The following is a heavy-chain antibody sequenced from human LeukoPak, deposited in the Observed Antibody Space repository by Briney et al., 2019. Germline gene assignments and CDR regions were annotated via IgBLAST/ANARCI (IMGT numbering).Heavy chain of an antibody. CDR2: ISWNSGSI. Sequence: PGGSLRLSCAASGFTFDDYAMHWVRQAPGKGLEWVSGISWNSGSIAYADSVKGRFTISRDNAKNSLYLQMNSLRPEDTALYYCGEGYGSGLPYGMDVWGQGTTVTVSS. V-gene: IGHV3-9*01. J-gene: IGHJ6*02. CDR1: GFTFDDYA. D-gene: IGHD5-24*01. CDR3: GEGYGSGLPYGMDV.